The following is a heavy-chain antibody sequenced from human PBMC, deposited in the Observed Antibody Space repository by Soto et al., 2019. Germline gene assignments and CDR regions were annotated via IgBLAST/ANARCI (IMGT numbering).Heavy chain of an antibody. Sequence: GGSLRLSCAASGFTFSSYSMNWVRQAPGKGLEWVSSISSSSSYIYYADSVKGRFTISRDNAKNSLYLQMNSLRAEDTAVYYCARDYSSGWYYFDYWGQGTLVTVSS. J-gene: IGHJ4*02. CDR3: ARDYSSGWYYFDY. D-gene: IGHD6-19*01. V-gene: IGHV3-21*01. CDR2: ISSSSSYI. CDR1: GFTFSSYS.